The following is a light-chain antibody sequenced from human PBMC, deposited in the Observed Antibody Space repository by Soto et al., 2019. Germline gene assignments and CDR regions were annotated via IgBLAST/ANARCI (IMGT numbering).Light chain of an antibody. V-gene: IGLV1-47*02. J-gene: IGLJ1*01. CDR3: AAWDDNLNAYV. Sequence: QSVLTQPPSTSSTPGQTVTISCSGSTSNIRTFYVYWYQHLPGTAPKLLIYIGDQRASGVSDRFSASKSGTSASLAISGLRSDDEADYYCAAWDDNLNAYVFGSGTKLTVL. CDR1: TSNIRTFY. CDR2: IGD.